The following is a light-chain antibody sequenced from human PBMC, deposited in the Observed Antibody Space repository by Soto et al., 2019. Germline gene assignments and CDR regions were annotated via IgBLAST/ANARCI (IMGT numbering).Light chain of an antibody. CDR2: MAS. Sequence: DIQMTQSPSSLTASVGDRVTITCRASPDISVSLAWYQQKPGKVTKLLIYMASTWQSGDPTRFSGSGAGTDFTLTNISLQPEDVATYYYRKVNTAPLPFGQGTRLEIK. V-gene: IGKV1-27*01. CDR3: RKVNTAPLP. CDR1: PDISVS. J-gene: IGKJ5*01.